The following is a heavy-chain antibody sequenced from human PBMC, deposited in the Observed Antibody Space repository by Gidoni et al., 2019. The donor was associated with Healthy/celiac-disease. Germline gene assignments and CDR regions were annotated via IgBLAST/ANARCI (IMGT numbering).Heavy chain of an antibody. CDR2: ISYDGSNK. CDR3: AKLQLRGGYYYYYYGMDV. J-gene: IGHJ6*02. CDR1: GFPFSSYG. D-gene: IGHD2-2*01. V-gene: IGHV3-30*18. Sequence: QVQLVESGGGVVQPGRSLRLSCAASGFPFSSYGLHWVRQAPGKGLEWVAVISYDGSNKYYADSVKGRFTISRDNSKNTLYLQMNSLRAEDTAVYYCAKLQLRGGYYYYYYGMDVWGQGTTVTVSS.